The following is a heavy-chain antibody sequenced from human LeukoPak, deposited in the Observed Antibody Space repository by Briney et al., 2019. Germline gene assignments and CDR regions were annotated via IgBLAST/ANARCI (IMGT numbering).Heavy chain of an antibody. Sequence: GRSLRLSCAASGFTFDDYAMHWVRQAPGKGLEWVSGISWNSGSIGYADSVKGRFTISRDNAKNSLYLQMNSLRSEDTAVYYCARASRSPRLLWFGESRGYNWFDPWGQGTLVTVSS. CDR3: ARASRSPRLLWFGESRGYNWFDP. CDR2: ISWNSGSI. J-gene: IGHJ5*02. CDR1: GFTFDDYA. V-gene: IGHV3-9*01. D-gene: IGHD3-10*01.